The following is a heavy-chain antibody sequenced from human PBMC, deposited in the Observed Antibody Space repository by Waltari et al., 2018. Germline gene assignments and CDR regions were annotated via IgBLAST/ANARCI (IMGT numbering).Heavy chain of an antibody. D-gene: IGHD2-2*01. Sequence: QLQLQESGPGLVKPSETLSLTCTVSGGSISSSSYYWGWVRQPPGKGLEWIGSIYYSGSTCYNPSLKSRVTISVDTSKNQFSLRVSSVTAADTAVFYCARMVRGYCSSTSCHTDHWGQGTLVTVSS. V-gene: IGHV4-39*07. CDR1: GGSISSSSYY. J-gene: IGHJ4*02. CDR2: IYYSGST. CDR3: ARMVRGYCSSTSCHTDH.